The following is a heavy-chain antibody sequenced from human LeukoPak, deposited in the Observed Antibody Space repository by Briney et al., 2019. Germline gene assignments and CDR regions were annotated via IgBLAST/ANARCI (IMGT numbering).Heavy chain of an antibody. CDR2: IYYSGDT. V-gene: IGHV4-59*01. J-gene: IGHJ5*02. Sequence: PSETLSLTCTVSRGSISGYSWSWIRQSPGGGLEWIGYIYYSGDTAYNPSLRSRVTLSVDTSKNQFSLQLRSVNTADTAVYYCVRGPYGESISKWFDPWGQGTQVIVSP. CDR1: RGSISGYS. CDR3: VRGPYGESISKWFDP. D-gene: IGHD4/OR15-4a*01.